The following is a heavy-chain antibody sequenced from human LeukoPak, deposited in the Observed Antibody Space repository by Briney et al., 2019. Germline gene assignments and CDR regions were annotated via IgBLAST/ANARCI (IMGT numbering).Heavy chain of an antibody. J-gene: IGHJ4*02. CDR1: GYTFTAYS. CDR3: ATGVVVVAYCGGDCYA. V-gene: IGHV1-24*01. Sequence: GASVKVSCRASGYTFTAYSMYWVRQAPGKGLEWMGGFDPEDGETIYAQKFQGRVTMTEDTSTDTAYMELSSLRSEDTAVYYCATGVVVVAYCGGDCYAWGQGTLVTVSS. CDR2: FDPEDGET. D-gene: IGHD2-21*02.